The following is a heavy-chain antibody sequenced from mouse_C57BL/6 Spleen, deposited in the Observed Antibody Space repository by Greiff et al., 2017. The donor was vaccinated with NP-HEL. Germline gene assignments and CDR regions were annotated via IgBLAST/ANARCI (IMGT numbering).Heavy chain of an antibody. D-gene: IGHD2-4*01. CDR2: IDPETGGT. J-gene: IGHJ3*01. Sequence: VQLQQSGAELVRPGASVTLSCKASGYTFTDYEMHWVKQTPVHGLEWIGAIDPETGGTAYNQKFKGKAILTADKSSSTAYMELRSLTSEDSAVYYCAREGLRPGVWFAYWGQGTLVTVSA. CDR1: GYTFTDYE. V-gene: IGHV1-15*01. CDR3: AREGLRPGVWFAY.